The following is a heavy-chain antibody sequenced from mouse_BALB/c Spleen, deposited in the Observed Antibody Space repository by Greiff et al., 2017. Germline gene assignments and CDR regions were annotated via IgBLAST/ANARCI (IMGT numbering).Heavy chain of an antibody. CDR1: GYSFTSYY. CDR2: IDPFNGGT. D-gene: IGHD1-1*01. J-gene: IGHJ2*01. V-gene: IGHV1S135*01. CDR3: ACHYYGSSPFDY. Sequence: VQLKQSGPELMKPGASVKISCKASGYSFTSYYMHWVKQSHGKSLEWIGYIDPFNGGTSYNQKFKGKATLTVDKSSSTAYMHLSSLTSEDSAVYYCACHYYGSSPFDYWGQGTTLTVSS.